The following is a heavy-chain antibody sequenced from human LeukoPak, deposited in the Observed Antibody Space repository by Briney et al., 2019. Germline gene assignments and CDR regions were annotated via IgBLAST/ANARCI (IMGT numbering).Heavy chain of an antibody. CDR3: ASLDTATRNYYYYYGMDV. V-gene: IGHV3-7*01. D-gene: IGHD5-18*01. CDR1: GFSFSSYW. CDR2: IKQDGSEK. Sequence: GGSLRLSCAASGFSFSSYWMSWVRQAPGKGLEWVANIKQDGSEKYYVDSVKGRFTISRDNAKNSLYLQMNSLRAEDTAVYYCASLDTATRNYYYYYGMDVWGQGTTVTVSS. J-gene: IGHJ6*02.